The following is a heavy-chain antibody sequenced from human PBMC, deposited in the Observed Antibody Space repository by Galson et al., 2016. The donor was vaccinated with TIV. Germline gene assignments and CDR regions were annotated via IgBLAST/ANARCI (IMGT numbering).Heavy chain of an antibody. CDR3: ASTQSWGGDCYYFDY. V-gene: IGHV1-46*01. J-gene: IGHJ4*02. CDR2: INPSGGGT. CDR1: GYPVTTHY. D-gene: IGHD2-21*02. Sequence: SVKVSCKASGYPVTTHYMHWVRQGPGQGLEWMGIINPSGGGTTYAQNFQGRLIMTGDTSTSTVYMELSSLRSEDTAVYYCASTQSWGGDCYYFDYWGQGALVTVSS.